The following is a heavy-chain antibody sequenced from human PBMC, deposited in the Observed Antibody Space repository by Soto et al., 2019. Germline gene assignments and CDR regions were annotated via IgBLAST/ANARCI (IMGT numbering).Heavy chain of an antibody. CDR1: GFTFRHYA. Sequence: EVHLLESGGGLVQPGGSLRLSCAASGFTFRHYAMSWVRQAPGKGLEWVSCVTDSGGSTDYADSVKGRFTIFRDNSKSTLYLQMNSLTADDTAVYYCAKGEQGGLDIWGQGTMVTVSS. J-gene: IGHJ3*02. CDR3: AKGEQGGLDI. CDR2: VTDSGGST. V-gene: IGHV3-23*01.